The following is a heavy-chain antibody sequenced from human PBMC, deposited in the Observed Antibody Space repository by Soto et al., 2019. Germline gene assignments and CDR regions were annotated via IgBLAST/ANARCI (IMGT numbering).Heavy chain of an antibody. J-gene: IGHJ6*02. CDR1: GFTFSSYS. V-gene: IGHV3-21*01. D-gene: IGHD3-22*01. Sequence: GGSLRLSCAASGFTFSSYSMNWVRQAPGKGLEWVSSISSSSSYIYYADSVKGRFTISRDNAKNSLYLQMNSLRAEDTAVYYCARGRYYDSSGPARPPYYYYGMDVWGQGTTVTVSS. CDR3: ARGRYYDSSGPARPPYYYYGMDV. CDR2: ISSSSSYI.